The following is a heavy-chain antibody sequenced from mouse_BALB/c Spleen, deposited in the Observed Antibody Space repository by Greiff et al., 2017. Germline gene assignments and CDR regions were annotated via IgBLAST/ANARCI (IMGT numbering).Heavy chain of an antibody. Sequence: VQLKESGPGLVKPAQSLSLTCTVTGYSITSYYARYWIRKFPGNKVGWVGYISDSGSTSYNTSLKSRISITRDTSKNLFFLQLNSVTTEDTATYYCTRRYYVSSFDYWGQGTTLTVSS. J-gene: IGHJ2*01. CDR2: ISDSGST. CDR3: TRRYYVSSFDY. CDR1: GYSITSYYA. V-gene: IGHV3-2*02. D-gene: IGHD1-1*01.